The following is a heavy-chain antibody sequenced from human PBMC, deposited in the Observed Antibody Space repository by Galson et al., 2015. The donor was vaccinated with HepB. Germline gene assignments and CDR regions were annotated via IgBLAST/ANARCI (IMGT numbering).Heavy chain of an antibody. CDR3: ARDVRYAFEM. V-gene: IGHV1-18*01. CDR1: GYTFTRNG. CDR2: ISTISGNT. Sequence: SVKVSCKASGYTFTRNGISWVRQAPGQGLEWMGWISTISGNTYYAQKFQDRLIMTTERSTSTAYMELRSLTSDGTAFYYCARDVRYAFEMWGQGTMVTVS. D-gene: IGHD3-10*02. J-gene: IGHJ3*02.